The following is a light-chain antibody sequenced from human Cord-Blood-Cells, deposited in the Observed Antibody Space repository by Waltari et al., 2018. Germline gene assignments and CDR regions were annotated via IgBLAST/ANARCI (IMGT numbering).Light chain of an antibody. CDR3: QQRSNLPKT. J-gene: IGKJ1*01. V-gene: IGKV3-11*01. CDR1: QSVSSY. Sequence: EIVLTQSPATLSLSPGERATLSCRASQSVSSYLAWYQQKPGPAPRLLIYDASNRATGIPARFSGRGSGTDFTLTISSLEPEDFAVYYCQQRSNLPKTFGQGTKVEIK. CDR2: DAS.